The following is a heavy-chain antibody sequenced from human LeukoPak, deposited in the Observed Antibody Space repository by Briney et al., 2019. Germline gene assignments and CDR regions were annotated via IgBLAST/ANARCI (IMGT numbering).Heavy chain of an antibody. Sequence: GGSLRLSCAASGFTFSSYAMHWVRQAPGQRLEWMGWINAGNGNTKYSQKFQGRVTITRDTSASTAYMELRSLRSDDTAVYYCARYNINSSSPDYWGQGTLVTVSS. D-gene: IGHD6-6*01. CDR2: INAGNGNT. CDR1: GFTFSSYA. CDR3: ARYNINSSSPDY. J-gene: IGHJ4*02. V-gene: IGHV1-3*01.